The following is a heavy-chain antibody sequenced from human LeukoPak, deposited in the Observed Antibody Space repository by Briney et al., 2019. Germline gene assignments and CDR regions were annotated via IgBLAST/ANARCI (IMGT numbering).Heavy chain of an antibody. CDR1: GFTFSSYS. Sequence: GGSLRLSCAASGFTFSSYSMNWVRQAPGKGLEWVANIKQDGREKYYVDSVKGRFTISRDNAKNSLYLRMNSLRAEDTAVYYCAELGMTMIGGVWGKGTTVTISS. CDR3: AELGMTMIGGV. V-gene: IGHV3-7*01. D-gene: IGHD3-10*02. J-gene: IGHJ6*04. CDR2: IKQDGREK.